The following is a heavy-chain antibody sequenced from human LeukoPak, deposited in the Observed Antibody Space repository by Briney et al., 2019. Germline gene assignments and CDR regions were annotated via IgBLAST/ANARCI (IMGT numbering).Heavy chain of an antibody. CDR3: AKYNWGSGYFDY. CDR2: ISGSGAST. V-gene: IGHV3-23*01. CDR1: GFTFNNYV. Sequence: PGGSLRLSCAASGFTFNNYVMSWVRQAPGKRLEWVSGISGSGASTYYADSVKGRLTISRDNSKNTLYLQMNSLRAEDTATYYCAKYNWGSGYFDYWGQGTLVTVPS. D-gene: IGHD1-1*01. J-gene: IGHJ4*02.